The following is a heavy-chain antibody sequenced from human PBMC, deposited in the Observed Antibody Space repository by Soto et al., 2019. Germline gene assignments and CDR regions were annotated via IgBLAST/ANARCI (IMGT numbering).Heavy chain of an antibody. CDR2: ISGSGGTT. V-gene: IGHV3-23*01. CDR3: AKGARSSGWY. CDR1: GGTFSSYA. J-gene: IGHJ4*02. D-gene: IGHD6-19*01. Sequence: VVPQILSCAASGGTFSSYAMSWIRQAPGKGLEWVSAISGSGGTTYYADSVKGRFTISRDNSKNTLYLQMNSLRTEDTAVYYCAKGARSSGWYWGQGTLVTVSS.